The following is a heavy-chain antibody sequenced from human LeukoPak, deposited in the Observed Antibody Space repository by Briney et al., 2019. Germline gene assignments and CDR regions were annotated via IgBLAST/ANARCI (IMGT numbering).Heavy chain of an antibody. CDR3: AKDAYSSSWYYFGAWGLDY. Sequence: GGSLRLSCAASGFTFSSYGMHWVRQAPGKGLEWVAVISYDGSNKYYADSVKGRFTISRDNSKNTLYLQMNSLRAEDTAVYYCAKDAYSSSWYYFGAWGLDYWAREPWSPSPQ. V-gene: IGHV3-30*18. CDR1: GFTFSSYG. CDR2: ISYDGSNK. J-gene: IGHJ4*02. D-gene: IGHD6-13*01.